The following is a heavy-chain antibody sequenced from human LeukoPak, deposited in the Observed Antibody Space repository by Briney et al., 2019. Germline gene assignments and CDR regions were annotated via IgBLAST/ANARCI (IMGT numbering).Heavy chain of an antibody. CDR1: GFTFGRFA. J-gene: IGHJ4*02. V-gene: IGHV3-23*01. D-gene: IGHD6-13*01. CDR2: ISGSGTDT. Sequence: GGSLRLSCAASGFTFGRFAMSWVRQAPGKGPEWVSTISGSGTDTYYVDSVKGRFTISRDNSKNTLYLQMNSLRAEDTALYYCAKGSLGSWYFFDYWGQGALVTVSS. CDR3: AKGSLGSWYFFDY.